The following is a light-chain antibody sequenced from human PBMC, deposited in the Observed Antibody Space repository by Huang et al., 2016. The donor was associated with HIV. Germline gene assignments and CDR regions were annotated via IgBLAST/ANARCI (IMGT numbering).Light chain of an antibody. CDR1: QRLLYGSNNKNY. V-gene: IGKV4-1*01. CDR3: QQYYSTLALT. CDR2: WAS. Sequence: DIVMSQSPDSLAVSLGERATINCKSSQRLLYGSNNKNYLGWYQHRPGQPPKLRIFWASTRASGVPDRFSGSGSGTDFTLTISSLQPEDVAVYYCQQYYSTLALTFGGGTKVEVK. J-gene: IGKJ4*01.